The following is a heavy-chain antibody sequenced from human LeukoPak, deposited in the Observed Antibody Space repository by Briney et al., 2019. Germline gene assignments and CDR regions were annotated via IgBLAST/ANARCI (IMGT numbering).Heavy chain of an antibody. V-gene: IGHV3-21*01. Sequence: PGGSLRLSCAASGFTFSSYSMNWVRQAPGKGLEWVSSISSSSSYIYYADSVKGRFTISRDNAKNSLYLQMSSLRAEDTAVYYCASLGATTLFGSYWGQGTLVTVSS. CDR1: GFTFSSYS. CDR3: ASLGATTLFGSY. J-gene: IGHJ4*02. D-gene: IGHD1-26*01. CDR2: ISSSSSYI.